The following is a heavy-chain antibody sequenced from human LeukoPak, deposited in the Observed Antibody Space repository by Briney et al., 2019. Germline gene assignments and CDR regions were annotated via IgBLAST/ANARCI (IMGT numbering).Heavy chain of an antibody. CDR3: ARDHIAAAPKYYYYYGMDV. CDR1: GGSISSYH. Sequence: SETLSLTCTVSGGSISSYHWSWIRQPPGKGLEWIGYIYYSGSTNYNPSLKSRVTISVDTSKNQFSLKLSSVTAADTAVYYCARDHIAAAPKYYYYYGMDVWGQGTTVTVSS. V-gene: IGHV4-59*01. J-gene: IGHJ6*02. CDR2: IYYSGST. D-gene: IGHD6-13*01.